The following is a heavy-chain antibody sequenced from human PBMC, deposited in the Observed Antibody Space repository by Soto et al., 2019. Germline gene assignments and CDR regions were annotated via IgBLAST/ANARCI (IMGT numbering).Heavy chain of an antibody. D-gene: IGHD3-3*01. CDR3: ARERRNYDFWSGPRRYNWFDP. V-gene: IGHV1-8*01. Sequence: ASVKVSCKASGYTFTSYDINWVRQATGQGLEWMGWMNPNSGNTGYAQKFQGRVTMTRNTSISTAYMELSSLRSEDTAVYYCARERRNYDFWSGPRRYNWFDPCGQRTLLTVSS. CDR1: GYTFTSYD. J-gene: IGHJ5*02. CDR2: MNPNSGNT.